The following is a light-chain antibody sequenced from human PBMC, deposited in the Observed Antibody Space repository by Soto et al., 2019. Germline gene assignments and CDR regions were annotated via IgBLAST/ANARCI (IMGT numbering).Light chain of an antibody. J-gene: IGKJ5*01. Sequence: EIVLTQSPATLSLSPGERATLSCRASQSVSSYLAWYQQKPGQAPTLLMSGASNRASGVPVRFSGSGSGTDFTLTITRLEPEDFALYYCQQYGGSPITFGLGTRLEI. CDR1: QSVSSY. CDR3: QQYGGSPIT. CDR2: GAS. V-gene: IGKV3-20*01.